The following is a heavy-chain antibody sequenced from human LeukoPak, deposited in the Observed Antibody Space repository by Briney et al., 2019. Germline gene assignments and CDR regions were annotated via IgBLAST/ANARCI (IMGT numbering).Heavy chain of an antibody. Sequence: SETLSLTCAVYGGSITGYYWSWIRQPPGKGLEWVGEIHYTGATSYNPSLKSRATISIDTSKNQVSLKLSSVTAADTAVYYCARGNILSGYCFDFWGQGALVIVSS. J-gene: IGHJ4*02. CDR3: ARGNILSGYCFDF. CDR2: IHYTGAT. CDR1: GGSITGYY. V-gene: IGHV4-34*01. D-gene: IGHD3-9*01.